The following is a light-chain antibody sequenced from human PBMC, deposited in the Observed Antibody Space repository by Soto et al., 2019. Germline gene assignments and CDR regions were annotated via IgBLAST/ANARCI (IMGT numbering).Light chain of an antibody. Sequence: IVLTQSPGTLSLSPGERATLSCRASQSVSSSYLAWYQQKPGQAPRLIIYGASTGATDIPDRFSGSGSGTEFTLTISSLQSEDFAFYYCQQYDKWPRWTFGQGTKVDIK. CDR3: QQYDKWPRWT. CDR2: GAS. CDR1: QSVSSSY. V-gene: IGKV3-15*01. J-gene: IGKJ1*01.